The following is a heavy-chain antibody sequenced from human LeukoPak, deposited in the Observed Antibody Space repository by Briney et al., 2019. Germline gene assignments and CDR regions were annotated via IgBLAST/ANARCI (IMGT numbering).Heavy chain of an antibody. CDR1: GFTFSSYE. V-gene: IGHV3-53*01. CDR2: IYSGGIT. Sequence: GGSLRLSCAASGFTFSSYEMNWVRQAPGKGLEWVSVIYSGGITYYSNSVKGRFTISRDNSKNTLFLQMNTLRAEDTAIYYCARAGGHGAYDDFYYGMDVWGQGTTVTVSS. CDR3: ARAGGHGAYDDFYYGMDV. J-gene: IGHJ6*02. D-gene: IGHD3-3*01.